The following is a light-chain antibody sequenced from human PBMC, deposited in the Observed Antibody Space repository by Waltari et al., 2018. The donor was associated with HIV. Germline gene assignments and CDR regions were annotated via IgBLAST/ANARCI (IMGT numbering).Light chain of an antibody. V-gene: IGKV4-1*01. CDR3: QQYYSTPYT. J-gene: IGKJ2*01. CDR1: QSVLSSSNNKNC. Sequence: DIVMTQSPDSLAVSLGERATINCKSSQSVLSSSNNKNCLAWYQQKPGQPPRLLIYWASTRESGVPDRFSGSGSGTDFTLTISSLQAEDVAVYYCQQYYSTPYTFGQGTKVEIK. CDR2: WAS.